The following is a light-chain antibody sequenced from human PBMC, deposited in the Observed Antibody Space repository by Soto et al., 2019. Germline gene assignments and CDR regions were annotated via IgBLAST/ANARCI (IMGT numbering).Light chain of an antibody. CDR3: QQYNTYPLT. Sequence: DIKMTQSPSTLSASVGDRVTITCRASQSISTWLAWYQQKPGKAPKLLIYKASNLEGGVPSRFSGSGSGTEFTITISSLQPDDFATYYCQQYNTYPLTFGGGTTVEIK. CDR2: KAS. CDR1: QSISTW. J-gene: IGKJ4*01. V-gene: IGKV1-5*03.